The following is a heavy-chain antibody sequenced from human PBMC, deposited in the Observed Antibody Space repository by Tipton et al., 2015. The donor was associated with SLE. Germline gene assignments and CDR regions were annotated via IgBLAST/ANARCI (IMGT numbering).Heavy chain of an antibody. J-gene: IGHJ3*02. CDR1: GYTFTSYD. V-gene: IGHV1-8*01. Sequence: QLVQSGAEVKKPGASVKVSCKASGYTFTSYDINWVRQATGQGLEWMGWMNPNSGNTGYAQKFQGRVTMTRNTSISTAYMELSSLRSEDTAVYYCARRRNFDWLLSLDAFDIWGQGTMVTVSS. CDR2: MNPNSGNT. D-gene: IGHD3-9*01. CDR3: ARRRNFDWLLSLDAFDI.